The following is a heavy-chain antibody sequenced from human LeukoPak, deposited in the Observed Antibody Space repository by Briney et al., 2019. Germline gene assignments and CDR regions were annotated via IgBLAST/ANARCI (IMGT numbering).Heavy chain of an antibody. D-gene: IGHD2-15*01. CDR2: IYYSGST. CDR3: ARGGLGSGGASY. V-gene: IGHV4-59*01. Sequence: SETLSLTCTVSGGSISSYYWSWIRQPPGKGLEWIGYIYYSGSTNYNPSLKSRVTISVDTSKNQFSLKLSSVTAADTAVYYCARGGLGSGGASYWGQGTLVTVSS. CDR1: GGSISSYY. J-gene: IGHJ4*02.